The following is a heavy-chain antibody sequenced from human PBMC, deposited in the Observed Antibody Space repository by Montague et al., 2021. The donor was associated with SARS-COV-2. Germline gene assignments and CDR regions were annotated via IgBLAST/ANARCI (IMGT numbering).Heavy chain of an antibody. D-gene: IGHD2-8*01. CDR2: IYSDVST. Sequence: SLRLSCAASGFTVSSNYMSWVRQAPGKGLEWVSVIYSDVSTYYADSVKGRFTISRDNSKNTLYLQMNSLRAEDTAVYYCARVVTYAFDVWGQGTTVTVSS. CDR1: GFTVSSNY. CDR3: ARVVTYAFDV. V-gene: IGHV3-66*01. J-gene: IGHJ6*02.